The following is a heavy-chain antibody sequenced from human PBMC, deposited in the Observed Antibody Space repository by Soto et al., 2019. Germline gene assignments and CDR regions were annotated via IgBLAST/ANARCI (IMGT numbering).Heavy chain of an antibody. J-gene: IGHJ4*02. CDR3: AARSGSYYSPFDY. CDR1: GGSISSGDYY. V-gene: IGHV4-30-4*01. D-gene: IGHD3-10*01. Sequence: SETLSLTCTVSGGSISSGDYYWSWIRQPPGKGLEWIGYIYYSGSTYYNPSLKSRVTISVDTSKNQFSLKLSSVTAADTAVYYCAARSGSYYSPFDYWGQGTLVTVAS. CDR2: IYYSGST.